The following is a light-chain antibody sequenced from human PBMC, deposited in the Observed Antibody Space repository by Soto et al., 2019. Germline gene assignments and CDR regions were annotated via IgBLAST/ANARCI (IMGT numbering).Light chain of an antibody. V-gene: IGKV4-1*01. J-gene: IGKJ5*01. CDR1: QSVLYSSNNKNY. CDR2: WAS. Sequence: DIVMTQSPDSLAVSLGERATINCNSSQSVLYSSNNKNYLAWYQQKPGQPPKLLIYWASTRESGVPDRFSGSGSGTDFTLTISSLQAEDVAVYYCQQYYSIPITFGQGTRLEI. CDR3: QQYYSIPIT.